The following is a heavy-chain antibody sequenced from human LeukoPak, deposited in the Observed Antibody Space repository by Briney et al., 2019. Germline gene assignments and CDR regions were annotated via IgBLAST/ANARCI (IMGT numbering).Heavy chain of an antibody. Sequence: GSLRLSCAASGFTFSSYGMSWVRQAPGKGLEWVSAISGSGGSTYYADSVKGRFTISRDNSKNTLYLQMNSLRAEDTAVYYCVKDVSYYYGSGSYYFDYWGQGTLVTVSS. D-gene: IGHD3-10*01. CDR3: VKDVSYYYGSGSYYFDY. V-gene: IGHV3-23*01. J-gene: IGHJ4*02. CDR2: ISGSGGST. CDR1: GFTFSSYG.